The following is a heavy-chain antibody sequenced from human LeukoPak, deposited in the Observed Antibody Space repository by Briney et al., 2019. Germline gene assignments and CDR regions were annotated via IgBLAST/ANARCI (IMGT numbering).Heavy chain of an antibody. D-gene: IGHD4-17*01. CDR2: IYSGGST. Sequence: GGSLRLSCAASGFTVSSNYMSWVRQAPGKGLEWVSVIYSGGSTYYADCVKGRFTISRDNSKNTLYLQMNSLRAEDTAVYYRARNDYGDYYFDYWGQGTLVTVSS. J-gene: IGHJ4*02. V-gene: IGHV3-53*01. CDR1: GFTVSSNY. CDR3: ARNDYGDYYFDY.